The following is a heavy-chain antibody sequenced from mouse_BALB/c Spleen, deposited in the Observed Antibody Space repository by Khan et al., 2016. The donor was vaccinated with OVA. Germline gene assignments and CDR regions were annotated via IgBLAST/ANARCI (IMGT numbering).Heavy chain of an antibody. J-gene: IGHJ2*01. CDR1: GYTFTSYW. CDR2: INPSTGYT. Sequence: QVQLQQPGAELSKPGASVKMSCKASGYTFTSYWMHWVKQRPGQGLEWIGYINPSTGYTEYNQKFKDKATLTADKSSSTAYMQLSSLTSEDSAVYYCARNWDVDDWGQGTTLTVSS. D-gene: IGHD4-1*01. V-gene: IGHV1-7*01. CDR3: ARNWDVDD.